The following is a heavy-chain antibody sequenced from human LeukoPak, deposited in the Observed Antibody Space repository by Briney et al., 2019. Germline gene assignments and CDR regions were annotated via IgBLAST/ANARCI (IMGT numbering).Heavy chain of an antibody. J-gene: IGHJ4*02. CDR2: IQPDGSEK. V-gene: IGHV3-7*01. D-gene: IGHD3-22*01. CDR1: GFTFYSYA. CDR3: ARYGRYDSSGYSSSEMYYFDY. Sequence: PGGSLRLSCAASGFTFYSYAMNWVRQTPGKGLEWVANIQPDGSEKYYVDSVKGRFTISRDNAKNSLYLQMNSLRAEDTAVYYCARYGRYDSSGYSSSEMYYFDYWGQGTLVTVSS.